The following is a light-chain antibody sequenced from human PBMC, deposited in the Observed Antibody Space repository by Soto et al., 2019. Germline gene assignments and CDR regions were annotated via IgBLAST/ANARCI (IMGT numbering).Light chain of an antibody. CDR1: QSVSSSY. CDR3: QQYRSSLLLT. Sequence: EIALTQSPGTLSLSPGERATLSCRASQSVSSSYLAWYQQKPGQAPRLRIYGASSRATVIPDRFTGSGSGTDVTYTISRLQPEDMAGYYGQQYRSSLLLTVGHGNKVY. J-gene: IGKJ3*01. CDR2: GAS. V-gene: IGKV3-20*01.